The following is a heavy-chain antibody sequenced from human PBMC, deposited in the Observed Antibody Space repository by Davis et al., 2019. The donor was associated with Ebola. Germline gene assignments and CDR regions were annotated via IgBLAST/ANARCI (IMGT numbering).Heavy chain of an antibody. D-gene: IGHD1/OR15-1a*01. CDR1: GYTFTSYG. J-gene: IGHJ4*02. CDR2: ISAYNGNT. Sequence: ASVKVSCKASGYTFTSYGISWVRQAPGQGLEWMGWISAYNGNTNYAQKLQGRVTMTTDTSTSTAYMELRSLRSEDSAVYYCAREIKRAEQGSYFDYWGQGTLVTVSS. V-gene: IGHV1-18*01. CDR3: AREIKRAEQGSYFDY.